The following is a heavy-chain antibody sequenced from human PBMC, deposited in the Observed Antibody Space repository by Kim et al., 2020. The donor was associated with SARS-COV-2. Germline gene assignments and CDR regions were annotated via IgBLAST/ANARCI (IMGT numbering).Heavy chain of an antibody. CDR3: ARGRDGYNYFDY. Sequence: GGSLRLSCAASGFTFSSYAMHWVRQAPGKGLEWVAVITYDGSNKYYADSVKGRFTISRDNSKNTLYLQMNSLRDEDTAVYYCARGRDGYNYFDYWGQGTLVTVSS. CDR1: GFTFSSYA. J-gene: IGHJ4*02. V-gene: IGHV3-30*04. D-gene: IGHD5-12*01. CDR2: ITYDGSNK.